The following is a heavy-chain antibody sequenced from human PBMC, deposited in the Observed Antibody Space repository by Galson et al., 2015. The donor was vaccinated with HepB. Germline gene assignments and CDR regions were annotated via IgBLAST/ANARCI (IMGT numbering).Heavy chain of an antibody. CDR1: GDSISSKTFY. CDR3: AREPLGSGWYVD. Sequence: SETLSLTCTASGDSISSKTFYWGWIRQPPGKGLEWIASMYYDATTYYNPSLKSRVTISGDTSKNQFSLKVKSVTAADTPVYYCAREPLGSGWYVDRDQGTLVIGSS. CDR2: MYYDATT. V-gene: IGHV4-39*07. D-gene: IGHD6-19*01. J-gene: IGHJ4*02.